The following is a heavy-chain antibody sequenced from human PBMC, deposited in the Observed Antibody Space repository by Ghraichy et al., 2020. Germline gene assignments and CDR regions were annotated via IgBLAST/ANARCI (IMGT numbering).Heavy chain of an antibody. CDR2: ISSSSSTI. V-gene: IGHV3-48*02. CDR3: ARDKSYYDSSGYYYDAFDI. Sequence: AGSLRLSCAASGFTFSSYSMNWVRQAPGKGLEWVSYISSSSSTIYYADSVKGRFTISRDNAKNSLYLQMNSLRDEDTAVYYCARDKSYYDSSGYYYDAFDIWGQGTMVTVSS. J-gene: IGHJ3*02. CDR1: GFTFSSYS. D-gene: IGHD3-22*01.